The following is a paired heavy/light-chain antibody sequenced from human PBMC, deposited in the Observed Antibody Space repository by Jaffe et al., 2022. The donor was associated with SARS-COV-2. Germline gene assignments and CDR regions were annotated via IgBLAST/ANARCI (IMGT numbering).Heavy chain of an antibody. Sequence: QVQLVQSGAEVKKPGASVKVSCKASGYTFTSYYMHWVRQAPGQGLEWMGIINPSGGSTSYAQKFQGRVTMTRDTSTSTVYMELSSLRSEDTAVYYCAREAGYYDSSGFLPAGYFDYWGQGTLVTVSS. V-gene: IGHV1-46*01. CDR2: INPSGGST. CDR1: GYTFTSYY. J-gene: IGHJ4*02. D-gene: IGHD3-22*01. CDR3: AREAGYYDSSGFLPAGYFDY.
Light chain of an antibody. Sequence: DIQMTQSPSSLSASVGDRVTITCQASQDISNYLNWYQQKPGKAPKLLIYDASNLETGVPSRFSGSGSGTDFTFTISSLQPEDIATYYCQQYDNLSWTFGQGTKVEIK. CDR3: QQYDNLSWT. CDR2: DAS. J-gene: IGKJ1*01. V-gene: IGKV1-33*01. CDR1: QDISNY.